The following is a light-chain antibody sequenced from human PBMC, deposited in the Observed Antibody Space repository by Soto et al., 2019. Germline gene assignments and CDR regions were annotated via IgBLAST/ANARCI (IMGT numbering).Light chain of an antibody. Sequence: DIQLTQSPSSLSASVGDRVTITCRASQTSATYINWYQQKSGSAPRLLIYEASGLQSGVPSRFSGSGSGTEFTLTISSLQPDDFATYYCQQYNSYLWTFGQGTKGDIK. CDR1: QTSATY. CDR2: EAS. J-gene: IGKJ1*01. V-gene: IGKV1-9*01. CDR3: QQYNSYLWT.